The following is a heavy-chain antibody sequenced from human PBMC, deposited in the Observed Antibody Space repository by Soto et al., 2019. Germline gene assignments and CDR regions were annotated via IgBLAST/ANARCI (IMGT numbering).Heavy chain of an antibody. CDR2: IKEDGSEE. V-gene: IGHV3-7*01. CDR1: GFSFRSNW. J-gene: IGHJ4*02. CDR3: FNVAFGY. Sequence: EVQLMESGGGLVQPGGSLRLSCAASGFSFRSNWMSWVRQAPGKGLEWVANIKEDGSEEYYVDSVKGRFTISRDNAQNSLYLQMNSLRAEDTALYYCFNVAFGYWGQGTLVTVSS.